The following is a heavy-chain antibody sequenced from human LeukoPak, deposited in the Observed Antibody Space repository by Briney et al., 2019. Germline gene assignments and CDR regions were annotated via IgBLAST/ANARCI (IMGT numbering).Heavy chain of an antibody. Sequence: SETLSLTCTVSGGSISSSSYYWGWIRQPPGKGLEWIGSIYYSGSTNYNPSLKSRVAISVDKSKNQFSVKLSSVTAADTAVYYCARVLEVAGAIDYRGQGTLVTVSS. CDR3: ARVLEVAGAIDY. D-gene: IGHD6-19*01. CDR2: IYYSGST. J-gene: IGHJ4*02. V-gene: IGHV4-39*07. CDR1: GGSISSSSYY.